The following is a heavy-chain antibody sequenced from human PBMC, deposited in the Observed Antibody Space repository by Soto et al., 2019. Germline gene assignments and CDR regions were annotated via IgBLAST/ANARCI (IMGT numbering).Heavy chain of an antibody. D-gene: IGHD2-2*01. CDR1: GGSISSSNNS. J-gene: IGHJ6*02. CDR2: IYFSASK. CDR3: GRQPGHCGSTTCCGYYSVDV. Sequence: QLQLQESGPRLVKPSETLSLTCSVSGGSISSSNNSWGWIRQPPGKGLEWIGTIYFSASKHYNPSLEGRVAISADTPNNQLSLRLSSVTAADTAVYYCGRQPGHCGSTTCCGYYSVDVWGQGTTVTVS. V-gene: IGHV4-39*01.